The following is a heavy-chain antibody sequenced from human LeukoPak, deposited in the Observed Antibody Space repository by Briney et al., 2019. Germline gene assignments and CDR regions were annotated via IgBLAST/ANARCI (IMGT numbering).Heavy chain of an antibody. J-gene: IGHJ3*02. V-gene: IGHV3-33*01. CDR1: GFTFSSYG. CDR3: ARDPYVDTAMFDAFDI. Sequence: GRSLRLSCAASGFTFSSYGMHWVRQAPGKGLEWVAVIWYDGSNKYYADSVKGRFTISRDNSKNTLYLQMNSLRAEDTAVYYCARDPYVDTAMFDAFDIWGQGTMVTVSS. D-gene: IGHD5-18*01. CDR2: IWYDGSNK.